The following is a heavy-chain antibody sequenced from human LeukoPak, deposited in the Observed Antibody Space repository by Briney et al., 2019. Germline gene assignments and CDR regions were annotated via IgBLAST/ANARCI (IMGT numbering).Heavy chain of an antibody. Sequence: GASLKISCNGSGYSFTSYWIGWVRQMPGKGREWMGSIYPDDYDTRYRPPFQGQVTISADKSISTAYLQWSRLKASDTAMYYCARPGSIEARPGTYDYWGQGTLVTVSS. CDR1: GYSFTSYW. CDR2: IYPDDYDT. D-gene: IGHD6-6*01. V-gene: IGHV5-51*01. CDR3: ARPGSIEARPGTYDY. J-gene: IGHJ4*02.